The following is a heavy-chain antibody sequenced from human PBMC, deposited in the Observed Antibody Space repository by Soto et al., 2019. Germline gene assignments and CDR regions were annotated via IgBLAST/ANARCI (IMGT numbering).Heavy chain of an antibody. V-gene: IGHV4-39*01. J-gene: IGHJ6*03. D-gene: IGHD1-1*01. CDR1: GGSISSSSYY. CDR3: ARHGWNVLHYYYMDV. Sequence: QLPLQESGPGLVKPSETLSLTCTVSGGSISSSSYYWGWIRQPPGKGLEWIGSIYYSGSTYYNPSLKSRVTISVDTSKNQFSLKLSSVTAADTAVYYCARHGWNVLHYYYMDVWGKGTTVTVSS. CDR2: IYYSGST.